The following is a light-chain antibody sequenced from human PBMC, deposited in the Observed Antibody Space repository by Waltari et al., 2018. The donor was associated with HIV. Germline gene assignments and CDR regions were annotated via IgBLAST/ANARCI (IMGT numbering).Light chain of an antibody. CDR2: QDI. CDR1: YLGNHY. J-gene: IGLJ2*01. V-gene: IGLV3-1*01. CDR3: QTWYSSTVF. Sequence: LTQPSSVSVFPGQTATLTCSGYYLGNHYISWYQKTPGQAPLHVIYQDIKRPSGIPERFSGFNSGNTATLPIAGAQTLDEADYYCQTWYSSTVFFGGGTRLTVL.